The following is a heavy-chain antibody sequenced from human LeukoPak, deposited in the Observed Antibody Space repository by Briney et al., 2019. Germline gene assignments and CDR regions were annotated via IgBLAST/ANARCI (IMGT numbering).Heavy chain of an antibody. CDR2: IYTSGST. Sequence: PSETLSLTCTFSGVSTSSYYWSWIRQPAGKGLEWIGRIYTSGSTNYNPSLKSRVTMSVDTSKNQFSLKLSSVTAADTAVYYCARDYYDSSARDAFDIWGQRTMVTVSS. J-gene: IGHJ3*02. V-gene: IGHV4-4*07. D-gene: IGHD3-22*01. CDR3: ARDYYDSSARDAFDI. CDR1: GVSTSSYY.